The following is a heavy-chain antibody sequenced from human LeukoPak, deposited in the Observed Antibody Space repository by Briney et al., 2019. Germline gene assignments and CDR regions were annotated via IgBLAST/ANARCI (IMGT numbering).Heavy chain of an antibody. V-gene: IGHV1-18*01. CDR1: GYTFFNYG. CDR2: ISAYNGNT. CDR3: ARGIVGATALMDV. Sequence: GASVKVSCKASGYTFFNYGISWVRQAPGQGLEWMGWISAYNGNTKYAQRFQGRVTMTTDTSTSTAYMELRSLISEDTAVYFCARGIVGATALMDVWGQGNTVTVSS. J-gene: IGHJ6*02. D-gene: IGHD1-26*01.